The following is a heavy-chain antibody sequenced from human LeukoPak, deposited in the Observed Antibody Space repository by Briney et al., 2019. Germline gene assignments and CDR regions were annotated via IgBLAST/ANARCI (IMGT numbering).Heavy chain of an antibody. D-gene: IGHD3-3*01. CDR2: INSDGSST. V-gene: IGHV3-74*01. J-gene: IGHJ6*03. CDR1: GFTFSSYW. Sequence: GGSLRLSCAASGFTFSSYWMHWVRQAPGKGLVWVSRINSDGSSTSYADSVKGRFTISRDNAKNTLYLQMNSLRAEDTAVYYCARDLVGAYYDFWSGYDYMDVWGKGTTVTVSS. CDR3: ARDLVGAYYDFWSGYDYMDV.